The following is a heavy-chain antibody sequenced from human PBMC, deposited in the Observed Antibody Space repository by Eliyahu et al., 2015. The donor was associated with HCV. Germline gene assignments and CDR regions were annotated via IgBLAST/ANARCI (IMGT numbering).Heavy chain of an antibody. D-gene: IGHD2-8*01. V-gene: IGHV3-48*01. CDR3: ARDRRPRRGPIVLMVYAIEKGIDY. Sequence: EVQLVESGGGLVQPGGSLRLSCAASGFTFSSYXXNWVRXAPGKGLEWVSYISSSSSTIYYADSVKGRFTISRDNAKNSLYLQMNSLRAEDTAVYYCARDRRPRRGPIVLMVYAIEKGIDYWGQGTLVTVSS. CDR1: GFTFSSYX. CDR2: ISSSSSTI. J-gene: IGHJ4*02.